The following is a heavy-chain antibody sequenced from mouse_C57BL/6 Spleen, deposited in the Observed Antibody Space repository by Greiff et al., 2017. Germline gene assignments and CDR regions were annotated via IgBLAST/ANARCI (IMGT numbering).Heavy chain of an antibody. D-gene: IGHD1-1*01. CDR3: RITTGVVHWYFDV. Sequence: EVQVVESGGGLVQPGGSMKLSCAASGFTFSDAWMDWVRQSPEKGLEWVAEIRNKANNHATYYAESVKGRFTISRDDSKSSVYLQMNSLRAEDTGIYYCRITTGVVHWYFDVWGTGTTVTVSS. CDR2: IRNKANNHAT. J-gene: IGHJ1*03. V-gene: IGHV6-6*01. CDR1: GFTFSDAW.